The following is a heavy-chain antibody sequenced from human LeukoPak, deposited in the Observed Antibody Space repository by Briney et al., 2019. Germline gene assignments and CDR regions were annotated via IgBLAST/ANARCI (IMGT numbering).Heavy chain of an antibody. Sequence: SVKVSCKASGGTFSSYAISWERQAPGQGLEWMGGIIPIFGTANYAQKFQGRVTITADKSTSTAYMELSSLRSEDTAVYYCARNLDYGDYRYYYYMDVWGKGTTVTVSS. CDR3: ARNLDYGDYRYYYYMDV. D-gene: IGHD4-17*01. CDR2: IIPIFGTA. CDR1: GGTFSSYA. J-gene: IGHJ6*03. V-gene: IGHV1-69*06.